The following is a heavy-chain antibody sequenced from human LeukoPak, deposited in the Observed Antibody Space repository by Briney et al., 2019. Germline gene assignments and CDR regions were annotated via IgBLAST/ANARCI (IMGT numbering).Heavy chain of an antibody. Sequence: PGGSLRLSCAASGFTFSSYSMNWVRQAPGKGLEWVSVIYSGGSAFYTDSVKGRFTISRDNSKNTLYLQLNSLRAEDTAVYCCATGNYNRPFDYWGQGTLVTVSS. CDR1: GFTFSSYS. D-gene: IGHD1-7*01. J-gene: IGHJ4*02. CDR2: IYSGGSA. V-gene: IGHV3-53*01. CDR3: ATGNYNRPFDY.